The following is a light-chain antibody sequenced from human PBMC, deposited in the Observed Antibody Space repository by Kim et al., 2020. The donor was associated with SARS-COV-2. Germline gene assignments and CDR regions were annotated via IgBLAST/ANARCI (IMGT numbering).Light chain of an antibody. J-gene: IGKJ1*01. V-gene: IGKV3-15*01. CDR1: QSVSSN. CDR2: GAS. Sequence: VSPGERATLSCRASQSVSSNLAWYQQKPGQAPRLLIYGASTRATGIPARFSGSGSGTELTLTISSLQSEDFAVYYCQQYNNWPLTFGQGTKVDIK. CDR3: QQYNNWPLT.